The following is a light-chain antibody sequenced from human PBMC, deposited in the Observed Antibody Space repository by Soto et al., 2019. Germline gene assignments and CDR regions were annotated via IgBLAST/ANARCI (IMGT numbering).Light chain of an antibody. V-gene: IGKV1-5*01. CDR2: DAS. Sequence: DIQMTQSPSTLSASVGDRVTITCRASQDIYTYLAWYQHKPGKAPKLLIHDASALQSGVPSRFSGSGSGTEFTLTISSLQPDDFATYYCQQFFSFLTFGGGTKV. CDR1: QDIYTY. CDR3: QQFFSFLT. J-gene: IGKJ4*01.